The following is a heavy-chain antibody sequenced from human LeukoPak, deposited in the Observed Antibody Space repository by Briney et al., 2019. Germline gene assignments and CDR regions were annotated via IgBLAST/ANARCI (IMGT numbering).Heavy chain of an antibody. CDR2: ITGYGAT. CDR3: AKGAAAGKVDWFDP. V-gene: IGHV3-23*01. Sequence: GGSLRLSCAASGFTFSNFAMMWVRQAPGTGLQWVSTITGYGATFYADSVRGRFTIFRDTSMNTLFLQMNSLGADDTAVYYCAKGAAAGKVDWFDPWGQGTLVTVSS. D-gene: IGHD6-13*01. CDR1: GFTFSNFA. J-gene: IGHJ5*02.